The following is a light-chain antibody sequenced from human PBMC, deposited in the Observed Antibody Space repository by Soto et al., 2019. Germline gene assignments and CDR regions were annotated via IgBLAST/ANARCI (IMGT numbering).Light chain of an antibody. Sequence: ELVLTQSPGTLSLSPGERATLSCRANESVSNNSLAWYQQQPGQPPRLLIFGASSRATGIPDRITGIGSGADFSLTISRLGPADFAVYFCHHYGYGADTFGQGTKLEIK. CDR3: HHYGYGADT. CDR2: GAS. J-gene: IGKJ2*01. V-gene: IGKV3-20*01. CDR1: ESVSNNS.